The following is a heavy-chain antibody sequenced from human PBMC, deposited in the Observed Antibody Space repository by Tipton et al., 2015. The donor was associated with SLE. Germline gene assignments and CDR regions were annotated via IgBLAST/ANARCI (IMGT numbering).Heavy chain of an antibody. D-gene: IGHD6-19*01. CDR1: GYSISSGYY. CDR2: IYYTGST. V-gene: IGHV4-38-2*02. J-gene: IGHJ4*02. CDR3: ARDISSSGVSGY. Sequence: LSCTVSGYSISSGYYWGWIRQPPGKGLEWIGSIYYTGSTYYNPSLTSRVTISIDASKNQFSLKLRSVTAADTAVFYCARDISSSGVSGYWGQGTLVTV.